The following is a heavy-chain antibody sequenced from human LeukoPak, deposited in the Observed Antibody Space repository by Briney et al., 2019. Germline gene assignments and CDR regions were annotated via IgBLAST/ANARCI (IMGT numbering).Heavy chain of an antibody. CDR1: GYTFTSYD. D-gene: IGHD3-3*01. J-gene: IGHJ4*02. CDR3: ARALRGGYDFWSGYYEAGADFDY. V-gene: IGHV1-8*03. CDR2: MNPNSGNT. Sequence: ASVKVSCKASGYTFTSYDINWVRQATGQGLEWMGSMNPNSGNTGYAQKFQGRVTITMNTSIRTAYMELSSLRSEDTAVYYCARALRGGYDFWSGYYEAGADFDYWGQGTLVTVSS.